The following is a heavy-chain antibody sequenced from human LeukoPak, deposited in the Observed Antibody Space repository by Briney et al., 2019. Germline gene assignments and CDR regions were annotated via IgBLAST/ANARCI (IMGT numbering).Heavy chain of an antibody. D-gene: IGHD3-22*01. CDR2: IWYDGSNK. Sequence: GGSLRLSCAASGFTFSSYDMHWVRQAPGKGLEWVAVIWYDGSNKYYADSVKGRFTISRDNSKNTLYLQMNSLRAEDTAVYYCARDGGYYYDSSGYYDYWGQGTLVTVSS. CDR3: ARDGGYYYDSSGYYDY. V-gene: IGHV3-33*01. J-gene: IGHJ4*02. CDR1: GFTFSSYD.